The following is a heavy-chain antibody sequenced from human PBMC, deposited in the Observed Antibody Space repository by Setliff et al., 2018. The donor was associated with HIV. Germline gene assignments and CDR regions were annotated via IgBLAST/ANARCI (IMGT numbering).Heavy chain of an antibody. D-gene: IGHD2-8*02. V-gene: IGHV4-4*09. CDR2: IYSSGTT. Sequence: SETLSLTCFVSGVSISGHFWNWIRQPPGKGLEWIGYIYSSGTTQYNPSVESRVTMSLDTSRDQFSLNLRSVTAADTAVYFCARLIHTGLLYFDFWGLGTLVTVSS. CDR1: GVSISGHF. CDR3: ARLIHTGLLYFDF. J-gene: IGHJ4*02.